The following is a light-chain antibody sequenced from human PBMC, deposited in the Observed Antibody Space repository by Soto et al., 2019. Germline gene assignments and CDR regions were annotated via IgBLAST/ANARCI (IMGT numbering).Light chain of an antibody. V-gene: IGLV2-14*01. J-gene: IGLJ1*01. CDR3: SSYTSGGYV. CDR2: DVS. Sequence: QSALTQPASVSVSPGQSITISCTGTSSDVGGYNYVSWYRQHPGKAPKLMIYDVSNRPSGVSNRFSGSKSGNTASLTISGLQAEDEADYYCSSYTSGGYVFGTGTKLTVL. CDR1: SSDVGGYNY.